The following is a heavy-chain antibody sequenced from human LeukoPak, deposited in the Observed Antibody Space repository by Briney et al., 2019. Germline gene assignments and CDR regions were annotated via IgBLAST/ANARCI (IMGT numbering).Heavy chain of an antibody. CDR2: ISTYNGKT. CDR3: ARERIAAPYNWFDP. J-gene: IGHJ5*02. CDR1: GYTFTTYG. V-gene: IGHV1-18*01. Sequence: ASVKVSCKASGYTFTTYGITWVRQAPGQGLEWMGWISTYNGKTNYAQKFQGRVTMTTDTSASTAYMELRSLRSEDTAVYYCARERIAAPYNWFDPWGQGTLVTVSS. D-gene: IGHD6-13*01.